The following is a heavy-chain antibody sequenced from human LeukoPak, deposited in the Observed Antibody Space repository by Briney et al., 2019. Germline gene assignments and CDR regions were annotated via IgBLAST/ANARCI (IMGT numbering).Heavy chain of an antibody. J-gene: IGHJ4*02. V-gene: IGHV3-23*01. CDR1: GFTFNSYA. CDR3: AKSGLSVYSQVAY. CDR2: ISGSGDST. D-gene: IGHD3-9*01. Sequence: PGGSLRLSCAASGFTFNSYAMSWVRQAPGKGLEWVSVISGSGDSTFYAASVKGRFTVSRDNSENTMYLQMNSLRAEDSALYYCAKSGLSVYSQVAYWGQGTLVTVSS.